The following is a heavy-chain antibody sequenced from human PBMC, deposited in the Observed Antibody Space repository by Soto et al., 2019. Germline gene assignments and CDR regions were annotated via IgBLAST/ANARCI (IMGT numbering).Heavy chain of an antibody. D-gene: IGHD3-22*01. Sequence: GASVKVSCKAPGGNFMNFGFSWVRQAPGQGLEWMGGILPIFSETKYASTFQGRVTITADESRSTAYMELSTLRSEDTAVYYCARAIVVRRRTWYFDRWGRGTLVTVSS. CDR3: ARAIVVRRRTWYFDR. CDR2: ILPIFSET. J-gene: IGHJ2*01. V-gene: IGHV1-69*13. CDR1: GGNFMNFG.